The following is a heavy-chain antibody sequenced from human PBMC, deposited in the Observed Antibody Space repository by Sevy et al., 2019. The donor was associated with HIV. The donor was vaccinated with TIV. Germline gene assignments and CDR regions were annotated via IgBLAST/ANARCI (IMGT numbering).Heavy chain of an antibody. CDR3: ARDQVAAAGTSYYYYGIDV. Sequence: GGSLRLSCAASGFTFSSYSMNWVRQAPGKGLEWVSYISSSSSTIYYADSVKGRFTISRDNAKNSLYLQMNSLRDEDTAVYYCARDQVAAAGTSYYYYGIDVWGQGTTVTVSS. V-gene: IGHV3-48*02. CDR1: GFTFSSYS. J-gene: IGHJ6*02. D-gene: IGHD6-13*01. CDR2: ISSSSSTI.